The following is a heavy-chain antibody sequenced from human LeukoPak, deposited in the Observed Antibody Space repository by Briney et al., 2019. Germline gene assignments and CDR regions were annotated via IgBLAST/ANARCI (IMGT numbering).Heavy chain of an antibody. CDR2: INPSGGST. CDR3: ARDLFGHSSGWDWFDP. J-gene: IGHJ5*02. D-gene: IGHD6-19*01. CDR1: GYTFTSYY. V-gene: IGHV1-46*01. Sequence: GASVKVSCKASGYTFTSYYMHWVRQAPGQGLEWMGIINPSGGSTSYAQKFQGRVTMTRDTSTSTAYMELSSLRSEDTAVYYCARDLFGHSSGWDWFDPWGQGTLVTVSS.